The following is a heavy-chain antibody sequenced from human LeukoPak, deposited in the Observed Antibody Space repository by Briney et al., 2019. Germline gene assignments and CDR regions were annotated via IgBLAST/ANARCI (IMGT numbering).Heavy chain of an antibody. D-gene: IGHD5-18*01. Sequence: SETLSLTCTVSGGSTSSSSYYWGWIRQPPGKGLEWIGSIYYSKNTYYNPSLKSRVTISADTSKNQFSLTLGSVSATDTAVYYCVSPRGFSYGYFDYWGQGTLVTVSS. V-gene: IGHV4-39*01. J-gene: IGHJ4*02. CDR1: GGSTSSSSYY. CDR2: IYYSKNT. CDR3: VSPRGFSYGYFDY.